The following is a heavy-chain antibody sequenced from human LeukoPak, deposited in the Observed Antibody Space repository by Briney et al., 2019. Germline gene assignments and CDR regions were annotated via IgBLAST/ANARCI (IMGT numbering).Heavy chain of an antibody. Sequence: AASLKVSCKASGYIFTGPYMNWVCQVPGQGLEWMGRINPKAGGTNYARNFQGSVTMTRDTSISTTYMELSRLRPDDTAVYYCARVGDGLNDAFDIWGQGTMVTVSS. V-gene: IGHV1-2*06. D-gene: IGHD5-24*01. CDR3: ARVGDGLNDAFDI. CDR2: INPKAGGT. CDR1: GYIFTGPY. J-gene: IGHJ3*02.